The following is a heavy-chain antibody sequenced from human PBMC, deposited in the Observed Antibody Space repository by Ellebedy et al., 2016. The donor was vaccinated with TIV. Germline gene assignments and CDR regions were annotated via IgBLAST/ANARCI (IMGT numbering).Heavy chain of an antibody. D-gene: IGHD6-19*01. Sequence: GESLKISCAASGFTFSSYGMHWVRQAPGKGLEWVAVIWYDRNNKYYADSVKGRFTISRDNSKNPLYLPMNSLRAEDTAVYYCARQEDSSGWSKFFDYWGQGTLVTVSS. CDR2: IWYDRNNK. CDR3: ARQEDSSGWSKFFDY. CDR1: GFTFSSYG. V-gene: IGHV3-33*01. J-gene: IGHJ4*02.